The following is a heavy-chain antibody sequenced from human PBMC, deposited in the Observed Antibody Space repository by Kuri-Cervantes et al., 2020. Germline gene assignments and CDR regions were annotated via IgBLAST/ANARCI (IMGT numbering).Heavy chain of an antibody. CDR2: ISSSSSYI. Sequence: GSLRLSCAASGFTFRSYAMSWVRQAPGKGLEWVSSISSSSSYIYYADSVKGRFTISRDNAKNSLYLQMNSLGAEDTAVYYCAGGDYGGPEDYRGQGTLVTVSS. D-gene: IGHD2-21*02. CDR1: GFTFRSYA. V-gene: IGHV3-21*01. J-gene: IGHJ4*02. CDR3: AGGDYGGPEDY.